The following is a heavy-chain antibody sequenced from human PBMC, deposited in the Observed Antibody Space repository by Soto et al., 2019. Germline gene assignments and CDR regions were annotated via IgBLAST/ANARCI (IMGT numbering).Heavy chain of an antibody. J-gene: IGHJ4*02. Sequence: PSETLSLTCTVSGGSIISYYWSWIRQPPGKGLEWIGYIFYSGSTSYNPSLKSRVTISVDTSKNQFSLKLSSVTAADTAVYYCARDGYYYDSSGYQRVYYFDDWGQGTLVTVSS. V-gene: IGHV4-59*01. CDR2: IFYSGST. CDR3: ARDGYYYDSSGYQRVYYFDD. CDR1: GGSIISYY. D-gene: IGHD3-22*01.